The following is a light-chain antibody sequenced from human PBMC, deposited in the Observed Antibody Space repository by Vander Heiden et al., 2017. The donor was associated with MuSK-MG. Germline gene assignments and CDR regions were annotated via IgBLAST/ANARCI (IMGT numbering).Light chain of an antibody. J-gene: IGLJ2*01. V-gene: IGLV3-1*01. Sequence: SYELTQPPSVSVSPGQTASITSSGDKLGNKYACWYQQKPGQSPVLVIYQDNQRPSGIPERFSGSNSGNTATLTISGTQAMDEADYYCQAWDRSTVVFGGGTKLTVL. CDR2: QDN. CDR1: KLGNKY. CDR3: QAWDRSTVV.